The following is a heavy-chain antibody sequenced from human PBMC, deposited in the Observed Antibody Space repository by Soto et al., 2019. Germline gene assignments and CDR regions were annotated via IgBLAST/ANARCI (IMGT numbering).Heavy chain of an antibody. D-gene: IGHD5-18*01. J-gene: IGHJ6*02. CDR3: TSGYSYGYSGMDV. CDR2: IRSKACGGTT. CDR1: GFTFGDYA. Sequence: PGGSLRLSCTASGFTFGDYAMSWFRQAPGKGLEWVGFIRSKACGGTTEYAASVKGRFTISRDDSKSIAYLQMNSLKTEDTAVYYCTSGYSYGYSGMDVWGQGTTVTVSS. V-gene: IGHV3-49*03.